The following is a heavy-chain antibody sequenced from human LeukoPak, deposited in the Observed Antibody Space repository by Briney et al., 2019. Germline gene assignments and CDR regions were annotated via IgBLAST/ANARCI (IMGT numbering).Heavy chain of an antibody. J-gene: IGHJ3*02. CDR2: IYYTVTT. V-gene: IGHV4-39*01. D-gene: IGHD3-22*01. CDR1: GDSISSSSDY. CDR3: ARHLFYDSSGYFPFDI. Sequence: PSETLSLTCTVSGDSISSSSDYWGWIRQPPGKGLEWIGSIYYTVTTYYSPSLKGRVTISVDTSKNQFSLKLGSVTAADTAVYYCARHLFYDSSGYFPFDIWGQGTMVTVSS.